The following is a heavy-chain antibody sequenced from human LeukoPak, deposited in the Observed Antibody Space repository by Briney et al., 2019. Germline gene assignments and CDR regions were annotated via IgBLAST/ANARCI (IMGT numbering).Heavy chain of an antibody. J-gene: IGHJ4*02. D-gene: IGHD6-19*01. V-gene: IGHV3-13*01. CDR1: GFTFSNYA. CDR2: IGPAGDT. Sequence: GGSLRLSCAASGFTFSNYAMHWVRQAPGKGLEWVAVIGPAGDTYYLGSVKGRFTISRENAKNSLSLQMNSLRAGDTAVYYCARGGSGWSFEYWGQGILVTVSS. CDR3: ARGGSGWSFEY.